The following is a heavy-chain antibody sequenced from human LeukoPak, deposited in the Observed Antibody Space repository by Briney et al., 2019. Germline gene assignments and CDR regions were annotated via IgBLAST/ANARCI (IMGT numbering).Heavy chain of an antibody. CDR2: IRSKAYGGTT. CDR1: GFTFGDYA. Sequence: HTGGSLRLSCTASGFTFGDYAMSWVRQAPGKGLEWVGLIRSKAYGGTTEYAASVKGRFTISRDDSKSIAYLQMNSLKTEDTAVYYCTRQIVVPAAPNWFDPWGQGTLVTVSS. CDR3: TRQIVVPAAPNWFDP. V-gene: IGHV3-49*04. D-gene: IGHD2-2*01. J-gene: IGHJ5*02.